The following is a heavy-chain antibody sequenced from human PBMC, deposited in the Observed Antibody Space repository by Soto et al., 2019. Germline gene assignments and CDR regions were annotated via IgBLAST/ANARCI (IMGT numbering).Heavy chain of an antibody. D-gene: IGHD3-9*01. CDR3: ARDGGGYYDILTGCQNYYRYGIDV. J-gene: IGHJ6*02. CDR2: MTAHNGIT. CDR1: SCNLTSYC. V-gene: IGHV1-18*04. Sequence: ASVKVSCKASSCNLTSYCMCWVRQASGQGLERMGWMTAHNGITNYPQKIPGRVIMTTDTSTITAYMELSSLRADDTAVYHYARDGGGYYDILTGCQNYYRYGIDVWGRGTTVTVSS.